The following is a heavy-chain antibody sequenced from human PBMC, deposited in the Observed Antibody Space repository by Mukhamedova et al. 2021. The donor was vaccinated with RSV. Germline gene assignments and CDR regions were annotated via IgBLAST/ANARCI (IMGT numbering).Heavy chain of an antibody. CDR3: ARLTSYDYVWGSRGYYFDY. CDR2: INPSGGST. Sequence: GIINPSGGSTSYAQKFRGRVTMTRDTSTSTVYMELSSLRSEDTAVYYCARLTSYDYVWGSRGYYFDYWGQGTLVTVSS. D-gene: IGHD3-16*01. V-gene: IGHV1-46*01. J-gene: IGHJ4*02.